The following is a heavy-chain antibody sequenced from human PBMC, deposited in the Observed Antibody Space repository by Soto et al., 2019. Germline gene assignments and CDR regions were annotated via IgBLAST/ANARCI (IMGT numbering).Heavy chain of an antibody. CDR1: GFTFDDYA. CDR3: AKDKETGTTSYYGMDV. D-gene: IGHD1-7*01. CDR2: ISWNGGDI. Sequence: GGSLRLSCAASGFTFDDYAMHWVRQIPGKGLEWVSRISWNGGDIAYADSVKGRFTISRDNAKKSLYLQMNSLRAEDTALYYCAKDKETGTTSYYGMDVWGQGTTVTVSS. J-gene: IGHJ6*02. V-gene: IGHV3-9*01.